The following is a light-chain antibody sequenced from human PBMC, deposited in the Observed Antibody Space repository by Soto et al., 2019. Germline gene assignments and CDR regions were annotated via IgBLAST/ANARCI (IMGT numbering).Light chain of an antibody. V-gene: IGKV3-20*01. CDR3: QQFSSYPLT. Sequence: EMVVTQSPDTLSFSPGERVTLFCRASQSVSDNYLAWYQQKPGQAPRLLIYGASNRATGIPDRFTGAGSGTDFTLTISRLEPEDFAVYYCQQFSSYPLTFGGGTKVDIK. J-gene: IGKJ4*01. CDR2: GAS. CDR1: QSVSDNY.